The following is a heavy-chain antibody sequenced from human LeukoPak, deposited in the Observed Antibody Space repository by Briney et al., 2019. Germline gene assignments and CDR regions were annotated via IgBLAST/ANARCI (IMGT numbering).Heavy chain of an antibody. Sequence: VRSLSLSCAASGFSFSNYWICWVRQAPRKGLVCVSRINSDGSTTTYADSLKGRFTIYRDNAKNTLYLQMNSLRAADSALYYCARIRESLGLGAFDIWGQGTMVTVSS. J-gene: IGHJ3*02. V-gene: IGHV3-74*03. CDR2: INSDGSTT. D-gene: IGHD7-27*01. CDR3: ARIRESLGLGAFDI. CDR1: GFSFSNYW.